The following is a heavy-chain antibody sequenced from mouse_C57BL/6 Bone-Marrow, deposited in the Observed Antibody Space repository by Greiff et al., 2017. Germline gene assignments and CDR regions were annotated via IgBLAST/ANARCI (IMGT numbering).Heavy chain of an antibody. CDR1: GFTFSDYG. CDR3: ARHRTGYYAMDY. CDR2: ISNLAYSI. Sequence: EVQVEESGGGLVQPGGSLKLSCAASGFTFSDYGMAWVRQAPRKGPEWVAFISNLAYSIYYADTVTGRFTISRENAKNTLYLEMSSLMSEDTAMYYCARHRTGYYAMDYWGQGTSVTVSS. J-gene: IGHJ4*01. D-gene: IGHD4-1*01. V-gene: IGHV5-15*04.